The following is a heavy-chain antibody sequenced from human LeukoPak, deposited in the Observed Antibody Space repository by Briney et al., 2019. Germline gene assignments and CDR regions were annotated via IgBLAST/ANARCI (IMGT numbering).Heavy chain of an antibody. CDR3: ARTNPVYGDYDY. J-gene: IGHJ4*02. V-gene: IGHV3-53*01. CDR1: GFSVNDNY. CDR2: MFPDGRT. D-gene: IGHD4-17*01. Sequence: GGSLRLSCAVSGFSVNDNYMSWVRQSPGKGLQWVSVMFPDGRTYSADSVKGRFTISRDLARNTLLLQMHSLRADDTTVHYCARTNPVYGDYDYWGQGTLVTVSS.